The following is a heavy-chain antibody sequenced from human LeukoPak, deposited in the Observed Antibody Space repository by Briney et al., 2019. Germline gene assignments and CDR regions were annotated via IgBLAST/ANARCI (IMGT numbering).Heavy chain of an antibody. Sequence: GGSLRLSCAASGFTVSSNSMSWVRQAPGKGLEWVSVIYSGGNTFDADSVKGRFTISRDNSKNTLYLQMNSLRAEDTAVYYCARDRAGGSGFDHWGQGTLITVSS. CDR1: GFTVSSNS. CDR2: IYSGGNT. V-gene: IGHV3-53*01. D-gene: IGHD1-1*01. CDR3: ARDRAGGSGFDH. J-gene: IGHJ4*02.